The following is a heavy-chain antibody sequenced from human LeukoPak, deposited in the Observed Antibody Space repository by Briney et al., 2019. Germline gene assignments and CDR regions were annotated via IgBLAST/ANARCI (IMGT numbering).Heavy chain of an antibody. CDR2: IIPIFGTA. CDR1: GGTFSSYA. Sequence: ASVKVSCKASGGTFSSYAISWVRQAPGQGLEWMGGIIPIFGTANYAQKFQGRVTITTDESTSTAYMELSSLRSEDTAVYYCARGGLRFLEWLLNYWGQGTLVTVSS. J-gene: IGHJ4*02. V-gene: IGHV1-69*05. D-gene: IGHD3-3*01. CDR3: ARGGLRFLEWLLNY.